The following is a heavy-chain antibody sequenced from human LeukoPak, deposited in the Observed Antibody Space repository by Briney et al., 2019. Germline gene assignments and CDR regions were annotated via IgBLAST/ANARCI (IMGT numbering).Heavy chain of an antibody. Sequence: GRSLRLSCAASGFPFSGYTMHWVRQSPGKGLEWVALISEDGKKNYYADSVKGRFTISRENSNSTVYLQMNSLRPEDTAIYFCARERRWVQLALGYWGQGTLVNV. CDR3: ARERRWVQLALGY. D-gene: IGHD5-24*01. CDR1: GFPFSGYT. CDR2: ISEDGKKN. V-gene: IGHV3-30*04. J-gene: IGHJ4*02.